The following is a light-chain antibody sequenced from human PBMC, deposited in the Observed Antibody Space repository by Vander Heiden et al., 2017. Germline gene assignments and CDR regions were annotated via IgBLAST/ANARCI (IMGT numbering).Light chain of an antibody. V-gene: IGKV3-20*01. Sequence: EIVLTQSPPPLPLSPGERATLSCRASQSISSSDLAWYKQRPDQAPRLLIYGAPSRGTGIPDRFSGRGSGTDFTLTISRLEPEDFAVYYWQQYGSSITFGQGTRVEIK. J-gene: IGKJ5*01. CDR2: GAP. CDR3: QQYGSSIT. CDR1: QSISSSD.